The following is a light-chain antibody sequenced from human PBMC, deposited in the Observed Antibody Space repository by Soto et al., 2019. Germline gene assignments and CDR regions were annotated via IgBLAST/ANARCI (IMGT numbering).Light chain of an antibody. CDR2: AIS. Sequence: EVVLTQSPGTLSLSQGERATLSCRASQSVNSKNLACYQQKPGQAPRLLMYAISSRAAGIPDRFSGSGSGTDFTLTISRLEPEDLAVYYCQQYDNSHLTFGGGTKVEI. CDR3: QQYDNSHLT. J-gene: IGKJ4*01. CDR1: QSVNSKN. V-gene: IGKV3-20*01.